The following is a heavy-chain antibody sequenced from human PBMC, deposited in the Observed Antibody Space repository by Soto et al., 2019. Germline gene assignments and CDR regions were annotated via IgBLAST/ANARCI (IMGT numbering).Heavy chain of an antibody. Sequence: EIQLVESGGGLVQPGGSLRLSCAASGFTFSGNNMNWVRQAPGKGLEWISCIKSDSSGTWYADSVKGRFTMSRDNAKNSLFLQMNSLRDEDTALYFCARDSNSSSDYWGQGTLVAVSS. CDR2: IKSDSSGT. CDR3: ARDSNSSSDY. J-gene: IGHJ4*01. CDR1: GFTFSGNN. D-gene: IGHD6-6*01. V-gene: IGHV3-48*02.